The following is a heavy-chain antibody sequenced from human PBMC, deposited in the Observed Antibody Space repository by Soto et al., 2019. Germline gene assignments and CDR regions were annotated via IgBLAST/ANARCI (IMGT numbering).Heavy chain of an antibody. J-gene: IGHJ4*02. V-gene: IGHV3-30*18. D-gene: IGHD6-19*01. CDR1: GSTFSDYA. CDR3: AKVGRQWLVTSDFNY. Sequence: GGSLRLSCAASGSTFSDYAMHWVRQAPGKGLEWVAVVSHDGRNTHYADSVKGRFTISRDSSKNTVSLEMTSLRAEDTAVYYCAKVGRQWLVTSDFNYWGQGALVTVSS. CDR2: VSHDGRNT.